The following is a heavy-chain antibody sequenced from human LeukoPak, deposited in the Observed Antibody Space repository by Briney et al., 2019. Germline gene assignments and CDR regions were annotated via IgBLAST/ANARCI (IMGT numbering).Heavy chain of an antibody. CDR2: IYYSGST. CDR3: ARGGTYNGILSFDP. V-gene: IGHV4-59*01. CDR1: GGSISSYY. J-gene: IGHJ5*02. D-gene: IGHD1-14*01. Sequence: SSETLSLTCTVSGGSISSYYWSWIRQPPGRGLEWIGYIYYSGSTNYNPSLKSRVTISVDTSKNQFSLKLSSVTAADTAVYYCARGGTYNGILSFDPWGQGTLVTVSS.